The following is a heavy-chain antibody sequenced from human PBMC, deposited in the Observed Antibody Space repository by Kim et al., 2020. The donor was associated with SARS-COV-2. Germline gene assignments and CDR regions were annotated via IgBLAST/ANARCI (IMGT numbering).Heavy chain of an antibody. CDR3: ARDKRAGSLGESLDY. D-gene: IGHD2-21*01. J-gene: IGHJ4*02. V-gene: IGHV1-18*01. CDR1: GYTFTSYG. CDR2: ISAYNGNT. Sequence: ASVKVSCKASGYTFTSYGISWVRQAPGQGLEWMGWISAYNGNTNYAQKLQGRVTMTTDTSTSTAYMELRSLRSDDTAVYYCARDKRAGSLGESLDYWGQGTLVTVSS.